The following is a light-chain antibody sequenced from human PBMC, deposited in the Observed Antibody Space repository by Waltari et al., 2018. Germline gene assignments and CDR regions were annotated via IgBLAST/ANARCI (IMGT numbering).Light chain of an antibody. CDR2: DAS. CDR3: QKYGTLPAT. V-gene: IGKV3-20*01. CDR1: QRVSST. J-gene: IGKJ1*01. Sequence: EIVLKQSPGPLSLSPGDRATPSCRASQRVSSTLAWYQQKPGQAPRLRIYDASSRATGIPDRFSGSGSGTDFSLTISRLEPEDFAVYYCQKYGTLPATFGQGTKVEIK.